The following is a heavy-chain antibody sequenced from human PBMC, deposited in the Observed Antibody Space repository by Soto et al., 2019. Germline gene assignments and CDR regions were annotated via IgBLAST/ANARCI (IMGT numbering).Heavy chain of an antibody. Sequence: ASVKVSCKASGGTFSSYAISWVRQAPGQGLEWMGGIIPIFGTANYAQKFQGRVTITADESTSTAYMELSSLRSEDTAVYYCASTYSSGWYKIIYYFDYWGQGTLVTVSS. V-gene: IGHV1-69*13. CDR1: GGTFSSYA. CDR3: ASTYSSGWYKIIYYFDY. CDR2: IIPIFGTA. J-gene: IGHJ4*02. D-gene: IGHD6-19*01.